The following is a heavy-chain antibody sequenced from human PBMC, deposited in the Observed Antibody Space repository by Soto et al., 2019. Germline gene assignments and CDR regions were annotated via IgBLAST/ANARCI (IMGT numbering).Heavy chain of an antibody. D-gene: IGHD1-26*01. Sequence: EVQLLESGGGLVQRGGSLRLSCAASGFTFSSYAMSWVRQAPGKGLEWVSAISGSGGSTYYADSVKGRFTISRDNSKNTLYLQMNSLRAEDTAVYYCAKDWGAVPSYFDYWGQGTLVTVSS. CDR2: ISGSGGST. V-gene: IGHV3-23*01. CDR1: GFTFSSYA. J-gene: IGHJ4*02. CDR3: AKDWGAVPSYFDY.